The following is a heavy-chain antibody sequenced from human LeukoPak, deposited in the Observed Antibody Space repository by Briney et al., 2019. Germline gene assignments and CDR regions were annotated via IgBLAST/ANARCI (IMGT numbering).Heavy chain of an antibody. CDR2: IHTSGST. D-gene: IGHD3-10*01. CDR1: GGSISSYY. Sequence: LETLSLTCTASGGSISSYYWSWIRQPAGKGLEWIGRIHTSGSTNYNPSLKSRVTMSVDTSKNQFSLKLSSVTAADTAVYYCASSADGAFDIWGQGTMVTVSS. J-gene: IGHJ3*02. V-gene: IGHV4-4*07. CDR3: ASSADGAFDI.